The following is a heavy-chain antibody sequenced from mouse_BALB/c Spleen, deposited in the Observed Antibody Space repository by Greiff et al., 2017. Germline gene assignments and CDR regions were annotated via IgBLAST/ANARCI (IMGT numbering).Heavy chain of an antibody. V-gene: IGHV5-4*02. CDR1: GFTFSDYY. Sequence: EVKLVESGGGLVKPGGSLKLSCAASGFTFSDYYMYWVRQTPEKRLEWVATISDGGSYTYYPDSVKGRFTISRDNAKNNLYLQMSSLKSEDTAMYYCARYKSGNYDAMDYWGQGTSVTVSS. CDR3: ARYKSGNYDAMDY. J-gene: IGHJ4*01. D-gene: IGHD1-3*01. CDR2: ISDGGSYT.